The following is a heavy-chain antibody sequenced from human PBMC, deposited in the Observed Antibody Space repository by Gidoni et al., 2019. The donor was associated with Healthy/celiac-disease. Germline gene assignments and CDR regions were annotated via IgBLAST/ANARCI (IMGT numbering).Heavy chain of an antibody. CDR1: GFTFSSYW. J-gene: IGHJ6*02. D-gene: IGHD4-4*01. V-gene: IGHV3-7*01. CDR2: IKQDGSEK. Sequence: VQPGGSLRLSCSASGFTFSSYWMSWVRQAPGKGLEWVANIKQDGSEKYYVDSVKGRFTISRDNAKNSLYLQMNSLRAEDTAVYYCARERTVLGYYYYYGMDVWGQGTTVTVSS. CDR3: ARERTVLGYYYYYGMDV.